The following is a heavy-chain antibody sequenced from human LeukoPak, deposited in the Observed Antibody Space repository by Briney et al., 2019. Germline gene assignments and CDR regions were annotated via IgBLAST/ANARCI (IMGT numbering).Heavy chain of an antibody. CDR1: GYTFTSYG. D-gene: IGHD5-18*01. J-gene: IGHJ4*02. CDR3: ARDSLKSGYTPDY. V-gene: IGHV1-18*01. Sequence: ASVKVSCKASGYTFTSYGISWVRQAPGQGGEWMGWISAYNGNTKYAQKLQGRVTMTTETDTSTAYMELRSLRSHDTAVYYCARDSLKSGYTPDYWGQGTLVTVSS. CDR2: ISAYNGNT.